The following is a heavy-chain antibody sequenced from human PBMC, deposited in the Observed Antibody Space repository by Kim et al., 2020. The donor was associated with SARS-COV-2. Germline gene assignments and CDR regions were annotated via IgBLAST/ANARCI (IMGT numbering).Heavy chain of an antibody. CDR2: IYPGDSDT. Sequence: GASLKISCKTSGYSFTTYWIGWVRQMPGKGLEWMGAIYPGDSDTRYSPSFEGHVTISVDKSSSSAYLQWSSLQASDTAMYYCARRLVAGSDYWGQGTLVTVSS. V-gene: IGHV5-51*01. CDR3: ARRLVAGSDY. D-gene: IGHD2-15*01. J-gene: IGHJ4*02. CDR1: GYSFTTYW.